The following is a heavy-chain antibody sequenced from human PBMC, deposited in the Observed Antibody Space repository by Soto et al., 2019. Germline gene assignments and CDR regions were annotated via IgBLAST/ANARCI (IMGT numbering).Heavy chain of an antibody. Sequence: EVQLVESGGGLVQPGRSLRLSCAASGFTFDDYAMHWVRQAPGKGLEWVSGISWNIGSIGYADSVKGRFTISRDNAKNSLYLQMNSLRAEDTALYYCAKDMTIVGEYYVDYWGQGTLVTVSS. CDR2: ISWNIGSI. CDR3: AKDMTIVGEYYVDY. CDR1: GFTFDDYA. J-gene: IGHJ4*02. D-gene: IGHD1-26*01. V-gene: IGHV3-9*01.